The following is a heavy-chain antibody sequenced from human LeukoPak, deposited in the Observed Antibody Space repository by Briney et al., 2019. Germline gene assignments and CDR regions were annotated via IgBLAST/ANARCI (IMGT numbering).Heavy chain of an antibody. J-gene: IGHJ4*02. CDR2: IYTSGST. CDR3: AREATYYYDSSGYSDPFGY. Sequence: SQTLSLTCTVSGGSLSSGSYYWSWIRQPAGKGLEWIGRIYTSGSTNYNPSLKSRVTVSVDPSKNQFSLKLSSVTAADTAVYYCAREATYYYDSSGYSDPFGYWGQGTLVTVSS. D-gene: IGHD3-22*01. V-gene: IGHV4-61*02. CDR1: GGSLSSGSYY.